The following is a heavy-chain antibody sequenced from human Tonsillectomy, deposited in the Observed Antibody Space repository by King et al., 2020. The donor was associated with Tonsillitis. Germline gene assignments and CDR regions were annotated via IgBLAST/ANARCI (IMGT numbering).Heavy chain of an antibody. Sequence: VQLVESGGGLVQPGGSLRLSCPGSGFSVRNTYMSWVRQAPGKGLEWVSGICSSGDTAYADPVKGRFSISTDSSTNTLYLQMTSLRVEDTALYYCAKAYSDHIRYLDSWGQGTLVTVSS. J-gene: IGHJ4*02. CDR2: ICSSGDT. CDR3: AKAYSDHIRYLDS. D-gene: IGHD4-17*01. V-gene: IGHV3-66*01. CDR1: GFSVRNTY.